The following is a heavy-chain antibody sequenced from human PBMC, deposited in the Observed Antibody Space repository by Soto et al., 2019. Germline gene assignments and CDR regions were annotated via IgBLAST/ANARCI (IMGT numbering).Heavy chain of an antibody. CDR3: ARDNVGSAYDIDW. CDR2: IWYDGSNK. D-gene: IGHD3-9*01. J-gene: IGHJ4*02. CDR1: GFTFSRYG. Sequence: HVQLVESGGGVVQAGRSLRLSCATSGFTFSRYGIHWVRQAPGKGLEWVGIIWYDGSNKYYADSVKGRFTISRDNSKNTLYLQMNSLRVEDTAVYYCARDNVGSAYDIDWWGQGTLVTVSS. V-gene: IGHV3-33*01.